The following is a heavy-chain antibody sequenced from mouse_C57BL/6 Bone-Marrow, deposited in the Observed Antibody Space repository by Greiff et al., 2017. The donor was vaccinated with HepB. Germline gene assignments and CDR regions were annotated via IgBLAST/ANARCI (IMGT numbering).Heavy chain of an antibody. D-gene: IGHD1-1*01. CDR3: TGEATVSPYYYAMDY. Sequence: DVMLVESGGGLVQPGGSMKLSCVASGFTFSNYWMNWVRQSPEKGLEWVAQIRLKSDNYATHYAESVKGRFTISRDDSKSSVYLQMNNLRAEDTGIYYCTGEATVSPYYYAMDYWGQGTSVTVSS. CDR2: IRLKSDNYAT. V-gene: IGHV6-3*01. J-gene: IGHJ4*01. CDR1: GFTFSNYW.